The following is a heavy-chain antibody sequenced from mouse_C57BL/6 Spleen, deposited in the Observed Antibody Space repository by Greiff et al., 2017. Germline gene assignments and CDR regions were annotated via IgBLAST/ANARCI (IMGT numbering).Heavy chain of an antibody. CDR2: ISYDGSN. Sequence: EVQLQESGPGLVKPSQSLSLTCSVTGYSITSGYYWNWIRQFPGNKLEWMGYISYDGSNNYNPSLKNRISITRDTSKNQFFLKLNSVTTEDTATYYCARVGYYGSSFYYAMDYWGQGTSVTVSS. CDR1: GYSITSGYY. CDR3: ARVGYYGSSFYYAMDY. D-gene: IGHD1-1*01. V-gene: IGHV3-6*01. J-gene: IGHJ4*01.